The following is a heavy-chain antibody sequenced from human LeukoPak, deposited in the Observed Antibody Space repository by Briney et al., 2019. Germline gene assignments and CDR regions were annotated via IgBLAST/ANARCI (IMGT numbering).Heavy chain of an antibody. CDR3: ARDRGYCSGGSCYPFDY. Sequence: SETLSLTCTVSGGSISSYYWSWIRQPPGKGLEWIGYIYYSGSTNYNPSLKSRVTISVDTSKNQFSLKLSSVTAADTSVYYCARDRGYCSGGSCYPFDYWGQGTLVTVSS. CDR2: IYYSGST. V-gene: IGHV4-59*01. D-gene: IGHD2-15*01. J-gene: IGHJ4*02. CDR1: GGSISSYY.